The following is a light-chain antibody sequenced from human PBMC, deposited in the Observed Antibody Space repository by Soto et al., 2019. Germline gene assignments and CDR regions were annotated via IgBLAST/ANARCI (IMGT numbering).Light chain of an antibody. CDR1: NIGSKS. V-gene: IGLV3-21*04. CDR3: QVRDSRSDHRGV. Sequence: SYELTQPPSVSVAPGKTARITCGGNNIGSKSVHWYQQKPGQAPVLVIYYDSDRPSGIPERFSGSNSGNTATLTISRVEARDEADYYCQVRDSRSDHRGVFGTGTKLTVL. CDR2: YDS. J-gene: IGLJ1*01.